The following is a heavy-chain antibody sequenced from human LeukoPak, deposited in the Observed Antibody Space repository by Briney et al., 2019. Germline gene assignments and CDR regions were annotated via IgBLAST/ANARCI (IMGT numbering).Heavy chain of an antibody. CDR2: INPNSGGT. CDR3: ARENPGSDYYGMDV. J-gene: IGHJ6*02. D-gene: IGHD1-14*01. CDR1: GYTFTGYY. Sequence: ASVKVSCKASGYTFTGYYMHWVRQAPGQGVEWMGWINPNSGGTNYAQKFQGRVTMTRDTSISTAYMELSRLRSDDTAVYYCARENPGSDYYGMDVWGQGTTVTVSS. V-gene: IGHV1-2*02.